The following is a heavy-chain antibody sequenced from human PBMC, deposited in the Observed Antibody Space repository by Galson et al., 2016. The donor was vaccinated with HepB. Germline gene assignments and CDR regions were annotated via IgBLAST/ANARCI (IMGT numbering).Heavy chain of an antibody. Sequence: VKVSCKASGHTFTSYYMHWFRQAHGKGLEWMGIINPRGGSATYSQRFQGRVTLTRDTSTNTVYLEMSSLRADDTAVYYCAVYSYGWFPWGQGTLVTVSS. J-gene: IGHJ5*02. CDR2: INPRGGSA. V-gene: IGHV1-46*01. CDR1: GHTFTSYY. CDR3: AVYSYGWFP. D-gene: IGHD6-19*01.